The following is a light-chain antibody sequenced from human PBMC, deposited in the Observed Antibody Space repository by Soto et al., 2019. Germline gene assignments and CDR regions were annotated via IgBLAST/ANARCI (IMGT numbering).Light chain of an antibody. CDR1: QSVSSSY. V-gene: IGKV3-20*01. CDR2: GAS. CDR3: QQYGSSPFIT. J-gene: IGKJ5*01. Sequence: EIVLTQSPGTLSLSPGERATLSCRASQSVSSSYLAWYQQKPGQAPRLLIYGASSRATGIPDRFSGSGSGTDITLTISRLEPEDFAGYYCQQYGSSPFITFGQGTRLESK.